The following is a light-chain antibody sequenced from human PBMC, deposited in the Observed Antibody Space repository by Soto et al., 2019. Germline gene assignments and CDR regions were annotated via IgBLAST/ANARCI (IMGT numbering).Light chain of an antibody. Sequence: QAVVTQEPSLTVSPGDTVTLTCGSSTGAVTSGHLPSWFQQKPGQAPMTLIYATSNTHSWTPARFSGSLLGGKAALTLSGAQPEEEADYSSFLPYPGVRVFGPGTKLTAL. J-gene: IGLJ1*01. CDR2: ATS. CDR1: TGAVTSGHL. V-gene: IGLV7-46*01. CDR3: FLPYPGVRV.